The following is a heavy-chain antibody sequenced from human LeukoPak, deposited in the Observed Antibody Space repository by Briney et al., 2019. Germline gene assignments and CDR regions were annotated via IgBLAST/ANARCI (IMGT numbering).Heavy chain of an antibody. D-gene: IGHD3-16*02. CDR2: IVVGSGNT. V-gene: IGHV1-58*02. CDR1: GFTFTSSA. CDR3: ARLGELSSDDY. Sequence: ASVKVSCKASGFTFTSSAMQWVRQARGQRLEWIGWIVVGSGNTNYAQKFQERVTITRDMSTSTDYMELSSLISEDTAVYYCARLGELSSDDYWGQGTPVTVSS. J-gene: IGHJ4*02.